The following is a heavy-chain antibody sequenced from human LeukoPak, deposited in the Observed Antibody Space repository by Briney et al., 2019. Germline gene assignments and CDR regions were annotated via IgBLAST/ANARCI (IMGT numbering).Heavy chain of an antibody. CDR1: GGSINSYY. CDR3: ARDGCGSSSCLDY. CDR2: ISYSGST. J-gene: IGHJ4*02. D-gene: IGHD6-6*01. Sequence: SETLPLTCTVSGGSINSYYWSWIRQPPGKGLEWIGYISYSGSTNYNPSLKSRVTISVDTSKNQFSLKPSSVTAADTAVYYCARDGCGSSSCLDYWGQGTLVTVSS. V-gene: IGHV4-59*01.